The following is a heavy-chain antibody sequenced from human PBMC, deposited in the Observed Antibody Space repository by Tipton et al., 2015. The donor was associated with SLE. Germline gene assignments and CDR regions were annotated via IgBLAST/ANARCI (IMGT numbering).Heavy chain of an antibody. CDR1: GFITNY. CDR3: ARGRFGDLLGYYFDY. Sequence: SLRLSCAASGFITNYINWVRQAPGKGLEWVSVIYSGGSTYYADSVKGRFTISRDNSKNTLYLQVNSLRADDTAVYYCARGRFGDLLGYYFDYWGQGTLVTVSS. V-gene: IGHV3-66*02. J-gene: IGHJ4*02. D-gene: IGHD3-10*01. CDR2: IYSGGST.